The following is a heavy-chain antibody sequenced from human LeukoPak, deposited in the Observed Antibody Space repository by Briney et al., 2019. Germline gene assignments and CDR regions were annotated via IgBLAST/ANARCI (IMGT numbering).Heavy chain of an antibody. J-gene: IGHJ4*02. V-gene: IGHV3-48*01. Sequence: GGSLRLSCAASVYIFSIYNMNWVRQAPGKGREWVSYISSSSSTIYYADSVKGRFIISRDNAKNSLYLQMNSLRAEDTAVYYCARAPTSNYVDYWGQGTLVIVSS. CDR2: ISSSSSTI. CDR3: ARAPTSNYVDY. D-gene: IGHD2-2*01. CDR1: VYIFSIYN.